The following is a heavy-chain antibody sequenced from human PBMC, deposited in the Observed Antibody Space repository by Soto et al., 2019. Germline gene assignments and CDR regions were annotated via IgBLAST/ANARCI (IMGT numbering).Heavy chain of an antibody. CDR3: AKGFPDYYGSGSLEDNWFDP. D-gene: IGHD3-10*01. CDR2: ISGSGGST. CDR1: GFTFSSYA. J-gene: IGHJ5*02. V-gene: IGHV3-23*01. Sequence: GGSLRLSCAASGFTFSSYAMSWVRQAPGKGLEWVSAISGSGGSTYYADSVKGRFTISRDNSKNTLYLQMNSLRAEDTAVYYCAKGFPDYYGSGSLEDNWFDPWGQGTLVTVSS.